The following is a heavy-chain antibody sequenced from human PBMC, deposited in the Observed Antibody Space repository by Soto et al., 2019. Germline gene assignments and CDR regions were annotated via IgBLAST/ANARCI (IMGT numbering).Heavy chain of an antibody. Sequence: ASLKVSWKASGYTFTALYMNWVRQAPGQGLEWMGWVNPNTGLTKYAQKFQGRVIMTRDTSINTAYMELSGLTSDDTAVYYCTTLRLDPWGQGTLVTVSS. CDR1: GYTFTALY. J-gene: IGHJ5*02. V-gene: IGHV1-2*02. CDR2: VNPNTGLT. CDR3: TTLRLDP. D-gene: IGHD3-9*01.